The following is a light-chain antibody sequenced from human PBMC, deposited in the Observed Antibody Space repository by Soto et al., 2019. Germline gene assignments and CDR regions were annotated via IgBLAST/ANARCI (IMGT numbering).Light chain of an antibody. CDR2: EIN. V-gene: IGLV2-8*01. Sequence: SVLTQPPSASESPGQTVTNSYTATSSDVVAYDYVSWYQQHPGKAPKLMIYEINKRPSGVPDRFSGSKSGNTASLTVSGLQAEDEADYYCSSFAGSNNFPYVFGTGTKVTVL. CDR1: SSDVVAYDY. CDR3: SSFAGSNNFPYV. J-gene: IGLJ1*01.